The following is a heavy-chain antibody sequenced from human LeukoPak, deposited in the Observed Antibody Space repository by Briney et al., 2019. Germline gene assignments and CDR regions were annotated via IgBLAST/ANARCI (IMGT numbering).Heavy chain of an antibody. D-gene: IGHD3-10*01. V-gene: IGHV3-74*01. J-gene: IGHJ4*02. Sequence: PGGSLRLFCSASGFPFSSYWMQWVRQAPAKGLVWVSRINSDGRSTSYADSVKGRFTISRDNAKNTVELQTHSMRAQDPAVSYCARAPVPYSGSGSPFDYCGQGTLVTASS. CDR1: GFPFSSYW. CDR3: ARAPVPYSGSGSPFDY. CDR2: INSDGRST.